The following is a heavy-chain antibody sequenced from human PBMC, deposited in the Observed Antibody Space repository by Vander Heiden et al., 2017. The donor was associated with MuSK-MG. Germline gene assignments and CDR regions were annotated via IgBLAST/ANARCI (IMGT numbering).Heavy chain of an antibody. CDR3: ARDGRELFVGHAFDI. V-gene: IGHV3-7*01. CDR1: GFTFSSYW. J-gene: IGHJ3*02. D-gene: IGHD1-26*01. CDR2: IKQDGSEK. Sequence: EVQLVESGGGLVQPGGSLRLSCAASGFTFSSYWMSWVRQAPGKGLEWVANIKQDGSEKYYVDSVNGRFTISRDNAKNSLYLQMNSLRAEDTAVYYCARDGRELFVGHAFDIWGQGTMVTVSS.